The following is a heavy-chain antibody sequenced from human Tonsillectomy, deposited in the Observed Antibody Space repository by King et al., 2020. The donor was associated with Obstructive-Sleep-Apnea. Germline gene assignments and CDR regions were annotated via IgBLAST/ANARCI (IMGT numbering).Heavy chain of an antibody. Sequence: QLQESGPGLVKPSDTLSLTCTVSGGSINSSSYYWGWIRQPPGKGLEWIGSICYSGRTYYNPSLQSRVTMSLDTSKNHFSLKLTSVTAADTAVYYCAREGAGGTKWFDPWGQGTLVTVSS. D-gene: IGHD6-13*01. CDR2: ICYSGRT. J-gene: IGHJ5*02. CDR1: GGSINSSSYY. CDR3: AREGAGGTKWFDP. V-gene: IGHV4-39*07.